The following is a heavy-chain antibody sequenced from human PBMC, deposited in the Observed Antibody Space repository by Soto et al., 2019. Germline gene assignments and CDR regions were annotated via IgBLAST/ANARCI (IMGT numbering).Heavy chain of an antibody. V-gene: IGHV3-23*01. Sequence: GGSLRLSCAASGFTFSSYAMSWVRQAPGKGLEWVSAISGSGGSTYYADSVKGRFTISRDNSKNTLYLQMNSLRAEDTAVYYCAKGHLLLRYFDWLSQTSYYFDYWGQGTLVTVSS. CDR2: ISGSGGST. CDR1: GFTFSSYA. CDR3: AKGHLLLRYFDWLSQTSYYFDY. J-gene: IGHJ4*02. D-gene: IGHD3-9*01.